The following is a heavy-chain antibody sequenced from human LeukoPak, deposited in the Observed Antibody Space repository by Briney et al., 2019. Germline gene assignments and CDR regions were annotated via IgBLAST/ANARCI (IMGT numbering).Heavy chain of an antibody. V-gene: IGHV4-61*08. J-gene: IGHJ4*02. D-gene: IGHD3-22*01. CDR3: ARRSGYTFDY. Sequence: SETLSLTCTVSGGSISSGDYYWSWIRQPPGKGLEWIGYIYYSGSTNYNPSLKSRVAISVDTSRNQFSLKLSSVTAADTAVYYCARRSGYTFDYWGQGTLVTVSS. CDR2: IYYSGST. CDR1: GGSISSGDYY.